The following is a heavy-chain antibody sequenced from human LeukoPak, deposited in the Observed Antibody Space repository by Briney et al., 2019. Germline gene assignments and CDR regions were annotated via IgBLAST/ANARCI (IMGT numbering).Heavy chain of an antibody. D-gene: IGHD6-13*01. CDR1: GGSFSSGSYY. CDR3: ARVLAAAGWFDP. Sequence: SETLSLTCTVSGGSFSSGSYYWAWLRQPPGKGLEWIGYIYYSGSTNYNPSLKSRVTISVDTSKNQFSLKLSSVTAADTAVYYCARVLAAAGWFDPWGQGTLVTVSS. V-gene: IGHV4-61*01. J-gene: IGHJ5*02. CDR2: IYYSGST.